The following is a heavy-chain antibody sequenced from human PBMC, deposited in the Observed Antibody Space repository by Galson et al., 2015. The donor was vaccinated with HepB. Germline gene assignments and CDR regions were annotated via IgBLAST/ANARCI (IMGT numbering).Heavy chain of an antibody. J-gene: IGHJ3*02. V-gene: IGHV1-2*06. Sequence: SVKVSCKASGYTFTDYYIHWVRQAPGQGLEWMGRINPNSGGTDYAQKFQGRVAMTRDTSTSTTYMEVSRLRSDDTAVYYCARSREGYCYVPSCQGVTFDIWGQGTMVTVSS. CDR2: INPNSGGT. D-gene: IGHD2-15*01. CDR1: GYTFTDYY. CDR3: ARSREGYCYVPSCQGVTFDI.